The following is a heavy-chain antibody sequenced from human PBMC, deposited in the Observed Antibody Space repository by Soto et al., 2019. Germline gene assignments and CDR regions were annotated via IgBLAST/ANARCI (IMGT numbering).Heavy chain of an antibody. Sequence: QVQLQESGPGLVKPSETLSLTCTVSGGAISGYYWTWIRQPAGKGLEWIGRIYSSGGTKYNPSLKRRVTMPRETSRPLFSPILSSVTGAGRGVYYSARRLRFAGSFDP. CDR3: ARRLRFAGSFDP. V-gene: IGHV4-4*07. D-gene: IGHD4-17*01. CDR2: IYSSGGT. CDR1: GGAISGYY. J-gene: IGHJ5*02.